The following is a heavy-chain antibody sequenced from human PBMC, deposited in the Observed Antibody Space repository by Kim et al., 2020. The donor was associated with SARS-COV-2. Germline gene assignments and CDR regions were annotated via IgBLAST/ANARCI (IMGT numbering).Heavy chain of an antibody. CDR1: GFTFSSYG. CDR2: ISYDGSNK. Sequence: GGSLRLSCAASGFTFSSYGMHWVRQAPGKGLEWVAVISYDGSNKYYADSVKGRFTISRDNSKNTLYLQMNSLRAEDTAVYYCAKKGTPGFSSSSFFDYWG. V-gene: IGHV3-30*18. D-gene: IGHD6-6*01. CDR3: AKKGTPGFSSSSFFDY. J-gene: IGHJ4*01.